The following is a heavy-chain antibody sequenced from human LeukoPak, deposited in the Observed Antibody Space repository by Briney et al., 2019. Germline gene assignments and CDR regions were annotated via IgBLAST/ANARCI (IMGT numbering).Heavy chain of an antibody. D-gene: IGHD3-16*02. CDR3: AKDRITFAGVIVPSFGF. Sequence: GASVKVSCKASGYRFSGYYMHWVRQAPGQGLEWMGWINPHSGGTTYARNFQGRVTMTRDTSISTAYMELSRLRSDDTAMYYCAKDRITFAGVIVPSFGFWGQGTLVTVSS. V-gene: IGHV1-2*02. CDR2: INPHSGGT. CDR1: GYRFSGYY. J-gene: IGHJ4*02.